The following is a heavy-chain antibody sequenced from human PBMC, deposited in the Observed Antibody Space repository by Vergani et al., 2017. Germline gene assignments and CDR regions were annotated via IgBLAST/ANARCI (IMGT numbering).Heavy chain of an antibody. Sequence: VQLVESGGGVVQPGRSLRLSCAASGFTFSSYGMHWVRQAPGKGLEWVAVISYDGSNKYYADSVKGRFTISRDNSKNTLYLQMNSLRAEDTAVYYCAKDRYSSNGFDPWGQGTLVTVSS. CDR3: AKDRYSSNGFDP. D-gene: IGHD6-19*01. V-gene: IGHV3-30*18. J-gene: IGHJ5*02. CDR1: GFTFSSYG. CDR2: ISYDGSNK.